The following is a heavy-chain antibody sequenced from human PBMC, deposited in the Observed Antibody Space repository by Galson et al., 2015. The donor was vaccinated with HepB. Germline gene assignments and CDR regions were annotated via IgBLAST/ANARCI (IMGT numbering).Heavy chain of an antibody. Sequence: SVKVSCKASGYTFTTFDITWVRQATGQGLEWMGWMNPKSGNTAYAQRFQGRVTMTKNTSISTAYLELTSLTSEDTAVYYCATLNIARRPGGLPSFRLDHWGQGTLVTVPS. CDR1: GYTFTTFD. CDR2: MNPKSGNT. J-gene: IGHJ4*02. D-gene: IGHD3-16*01. CDR3: ATLNIARRPGGLPSFRLDH. V-gene: IGHV1-8*01.